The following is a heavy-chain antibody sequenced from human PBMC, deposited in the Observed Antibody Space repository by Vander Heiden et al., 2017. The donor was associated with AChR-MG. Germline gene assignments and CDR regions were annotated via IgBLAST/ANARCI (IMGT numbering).Heavy chain of an antibody. D-gene: IGHD2-21*01. Sequence: QVQLVQSGAEVKKPGSSVKVSCKASGGTFSSYAISWVRQAPGQGLEWMGGIIPIFGTANYAQKFQGRVTITADESTSTAYMELSSLRSEDTAVYYCARDPPSDCGGDCYTSGGINWFDPWGQGTLVTVSS. CDR2: IIPIFGTA. V-gene: IGHV1-69*01. J-gene: IGHJ5*02. CDR3: ARDPPSDCGGDCYTSGGINWFDP. CDR1: GGTFSSYA.